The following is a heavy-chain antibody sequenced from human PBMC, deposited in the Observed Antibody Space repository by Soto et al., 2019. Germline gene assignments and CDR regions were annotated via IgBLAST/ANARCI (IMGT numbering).Heavy chain of an antibody. V-gene: IGHV1-69*13. D-gene: IGHD3-9*01. J-gene: IGHJ3*02. CDR3: ARWGYVICVYDNHPRPPPRPLSFDI. CDR2: IIPIFGTA. Sequence: SVKVSCKASGGTFSSYAISWVRQAPGQGLEWMGGIIPIFGTANYAQKFQGRVTITADESTSTAYMELSSLRSEDTAVYYCARWGYVICVYDNHPRPPPRPLSFDIWGQGTMVTVSS. CDR1: GGTFSSYA.